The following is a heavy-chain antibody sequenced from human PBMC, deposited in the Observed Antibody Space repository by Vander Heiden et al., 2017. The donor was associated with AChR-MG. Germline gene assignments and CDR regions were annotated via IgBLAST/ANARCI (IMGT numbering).Heavy chain of an antibody. CDR3: ATESGTLFDY. Sequence: QVQLGQSGAEVQKPRASVKVPCTVSGYSLTDLAMHWVRQAPGKGLEWMGGFDPELGETIYSQKFRGRVTMSEDTSKDTAYLELSSLRSEDTAVYFCATESGTLFDYWGPGTLVTVSA. CDR2: FDPELGET. V-gene: IGHV1-24*01. CDR1: GYSLTDLA. D-gene: IGHD1-26*01. J-gene: IGHJ4*02.